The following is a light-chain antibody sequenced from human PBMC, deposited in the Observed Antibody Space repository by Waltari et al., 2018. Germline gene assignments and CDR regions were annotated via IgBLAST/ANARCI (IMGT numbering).Light chain of an antibody. V-gene: IGKV4-1*01. CDR1: QSVLYSSNIKNY. J-gene: IGKJ5*01. CDR2: WAS. CDR3: QQYSSTPIT. Sequence: DIVMTQSPDSLAVSLGERATINCKSSQSVLYSSNIKNYLAWYQQKPGQPPKLLIYWASTRESGVPDRFSGSGSGTDFTLTISSLQAEDVAVYYCQQYSSTPITFGQGTRLEIK.